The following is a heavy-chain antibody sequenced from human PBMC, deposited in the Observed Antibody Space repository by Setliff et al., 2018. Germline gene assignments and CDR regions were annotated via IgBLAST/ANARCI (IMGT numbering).Heavy chain of an antibody. CDR3: ARAGPTVTFFRVLVISWWDP. D-gene: IGHD3-3*01. Sequence: PSETLSLTCTVSGGSISSSSYYWGWIRQPPGKGLEWIGSIYYSGSTYYNPSLKSRVTISVDTSKNQFSLKLSSGTAADTATYYCARAGPTVTFFRVLVISWWDPWGQGSLVTVSS. J-gene: IGHJ5*02. CDR2: IYYSGST. CDR1: GGSISSSSYY. V-gene: IGHV4-39*01.